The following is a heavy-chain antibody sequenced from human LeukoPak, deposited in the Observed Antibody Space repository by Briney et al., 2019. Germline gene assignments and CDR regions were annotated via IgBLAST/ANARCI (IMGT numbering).Heavy chain of an antibody. CDR3: ARGLYYDFWSGYPPLDV. CDR2: IYTSGRT. V-gene: IGHV4-61*02. CDR1: GGSISSGSYY. D-gene: IGHD3-3*01. J-gene: IGHJ6*04. Sequence: SETLSLTCTVSGGSISSGSYYWNWIRQPAGKGLEWIGRIYTSGRTNYNPSLKSRVTISVDTSKNQFSLKLSSVTAADTAVYYCARGLYYDFWSGYPPLDVWGKGTTVTVSS.